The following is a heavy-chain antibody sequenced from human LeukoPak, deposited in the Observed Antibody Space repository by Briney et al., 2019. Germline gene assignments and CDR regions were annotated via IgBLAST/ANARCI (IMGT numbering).Heavy chain of an antibody. CDR1: GYTFTSYG. J-gene: IGHJ4*02. CDR3: ANSGYDSSGLWYFDY. CDR2: ISAYNGNT. V-gene: IGHV1-18*01. Sequence: ASVKVSCKASGYTFTSYGISWVRQAPGQGLEWMGWISAYNGNTNYAQKLQGRVTMTTDTSTSTAYMELRSLRSDDTAVYYCANSGYDSSGLWYFDYWGQDTLVTVSS. D-gene: IGHD3-22*01.